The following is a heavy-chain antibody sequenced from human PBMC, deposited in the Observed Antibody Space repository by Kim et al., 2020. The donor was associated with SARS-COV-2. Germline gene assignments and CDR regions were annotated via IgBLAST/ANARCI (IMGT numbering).Heavy chain of an antibody. CDR1: GGSISSSSYY. Sequence: SETLSLTCTVSGGSISSSSYYWGWIRQPPGKGLEWIGSIYYSGSTYYNPSLKSRVTISVDTSKNQFSLKLSSVTAADTAVYYCARHVTMIVVPDFDYWGQGTLVTVSS. V-gene: IGHV4-39*01. CDR3: ARHVTMIVVPDFDY. J-gene: IGHJ4*02. D-gene: IGHD3-22*01. CDR2: IYYSGST.